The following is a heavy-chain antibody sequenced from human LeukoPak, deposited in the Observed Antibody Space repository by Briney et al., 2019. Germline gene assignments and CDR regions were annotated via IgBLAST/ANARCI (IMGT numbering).Heavy chain of an antibody. CDR2: VYYSGST. J-gene: IGHJ2*01. V-gene: IGHV4-39*01. Sequence: SETLSRTCTVSGGSISSSSYWWGWIRQPPGKGLEWIGSVYYSGSTYYNPSLKSRVSISVDTSKNHFSLKLTSVTAADTAVYYCARQRGGGYWYFDLWGRGTLVTVSS. CDR3: ARQRGGGYWYFDL. CDR1: GGSISSSSYW.